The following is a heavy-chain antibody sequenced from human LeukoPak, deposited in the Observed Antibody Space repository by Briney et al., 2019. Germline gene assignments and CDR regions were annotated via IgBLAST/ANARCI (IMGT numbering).Heavy chain of an antibody. CDR3: ARGRCTNGVCCSHYYYYMDV. D-gene: IGHD2-8*01. V-gene: IGHV1-69*05. CDR1: GGTFSSYA. Sequence: SVKVSCKASGGTFSSYAISWVRQAPGQGLEWMGGIIPIFGTANYAQKFQGRVTITTDESTSTAYMELSSLRSEDTAVYYCARGRCTNGVCCSHYYYYMDVWGKGTTVTVSS. J-gene: IGHJ6*03. CDR2: IIPIFGTA.